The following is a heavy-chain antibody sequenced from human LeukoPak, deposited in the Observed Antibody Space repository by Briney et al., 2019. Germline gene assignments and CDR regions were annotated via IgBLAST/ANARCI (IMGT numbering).Heavy chain of an antibody. D-gene: IGHD3-22*01. CDR1: SGSISSYY. J-gene: IGHJ4*02. Sequence: PSETLSLTCTVSSGSISSYYWSWVRQAPGKGLEWVSVIYSGGSTYYADSVKGRFTISRDNSKNTLYLQMNSLRAEDTAVYYCAAGGYYDSSGQSMSDYWGQGTLVTVSS. CDR2: IYSGGST. CDR3: AAGGYYDSSGQSMSDY. V-gene: IGHV3-53*01.